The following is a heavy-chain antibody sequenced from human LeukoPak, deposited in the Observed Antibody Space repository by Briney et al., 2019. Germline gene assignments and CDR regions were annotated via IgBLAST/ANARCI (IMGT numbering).Heavy chain of an antibody. J-gene: IGHJ5*02. Sequence: SGGSLRLSCAASGYTFHNYAMTWVRQAPGKRLEWVSGISHNGDRIYYADSVKGRFTISRDNSKNTLYLQMNSLRPEDTALYYCAKDSVAAAGTAWFDPWGQGTVVTVSS. V-gene: IGHV3-23*01. D-gene: IGHD6-13*01. CDR3: AKDSVAAAGTAWFDP. CDR1: GYTFHNYA. CDR2: ISHNGDRI.